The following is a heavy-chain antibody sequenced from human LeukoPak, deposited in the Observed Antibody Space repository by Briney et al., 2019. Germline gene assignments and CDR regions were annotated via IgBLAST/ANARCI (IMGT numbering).Heavy chain of an antibody. Sequence: KRGGSLRLSCAASGFTFSTYRMNWVRQAPGKGLEWVSSISSTSSHIYYADSVKGRFTISRDNAKNSLHLQMNSLRADDSAVYYCVRVTTTYYYDSGGYCDYWGQGTLVTVSS. J-gene: IGHJ4*02. CDR3: VRVTTTYYYDSGGYCDY. D-gene: IGHD3-22*01. V-gene: IGHV3-21*03. CDR2: ISSTSSHI. CDR1: GFTFSTYR.